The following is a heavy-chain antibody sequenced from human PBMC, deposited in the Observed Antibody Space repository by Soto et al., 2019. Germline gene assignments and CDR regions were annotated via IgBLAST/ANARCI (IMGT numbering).Heavy chain of an antibody. CDR2: IYHSGST. J-gene: IGHJ5*02. V-gene: IGHV4-30-2*01. CDR3: ARGSSSTSWGNWFDT. CDR1: GGSISSGGYS. D-gene: IGHD2-2*01. Sequence: SETLSLTCAVSGGSISSGGYSWSWIRQPPGKGLEWIGYIYHSGSTYYNPSLKSRVTISVDRSKNQFSLKLSSVTAADTAVYYCARGSSSTSWGNWFDTWGQGTLVTVSS.